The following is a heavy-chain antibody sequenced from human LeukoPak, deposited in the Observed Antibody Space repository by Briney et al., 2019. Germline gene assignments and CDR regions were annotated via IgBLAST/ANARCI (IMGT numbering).Heavy chain of an antibody. Sequence: PSETLSLTCTVSGGSISSYYWSWIRQPPGKGLEWIGYIYYSGSTSYNPSLKSRVTISVDTSKNQFSLKLSSVTAADTAVYYCARISNSGYSYVHLIFDYWGQGTLVTVSS. CDR3: ARISNSGYSYVHLIFDY. CDR1: GGSISSYY. D-gene: IGHD5-18*01. CDR2: IYYSGST. V-gene: IGHV4-59*08. J-gene: IGHJ4*02.